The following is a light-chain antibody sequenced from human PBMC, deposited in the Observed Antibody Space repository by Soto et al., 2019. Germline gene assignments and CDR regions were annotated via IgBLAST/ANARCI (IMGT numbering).Light chain of an antibody. J-gene: IGLJ1*01. V-gene: IGLV1-40*01. CDR1: SSNIGSTYD. Sequence: QAVVTQPPSVSGAPGQRVTISCTGSSSNIGSTYDVQWYQQLPGTAPKLLIHGNTNRPSGVPDRFSGSKSGTSASLAITGLQADDEADYYCQSYDDSLSVHYVFGTGTQLTV. CDR3: QSYDDSLSVHYV. CDR2: GNT.